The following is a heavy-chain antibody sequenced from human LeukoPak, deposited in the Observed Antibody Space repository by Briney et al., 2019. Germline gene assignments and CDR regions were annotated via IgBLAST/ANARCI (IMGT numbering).Heavy chain of an antibody. J-gene: IGHJ5*02. CDR1: GGTFSSYA. V-gene: IGHV1-69*05. Sequence: ASVKVSCKASGGTFSSYAISWVRQAPGQGLEWMGVIIPIFGTANYAQKFQGRVTITTDESTSTAYMELSSLRSEDTAVYYCALSPATDYNWFDPWGQGTLVTVSS. CDR2: IIPIFGTA. D-gene: IGHD2-15*01. CDR3: ALSPATDYNWFDP.